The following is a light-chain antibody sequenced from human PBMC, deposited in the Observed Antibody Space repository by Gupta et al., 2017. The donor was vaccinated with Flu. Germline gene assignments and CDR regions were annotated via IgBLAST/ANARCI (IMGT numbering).Light chain of an antibody. CDR2: DAS. CDR3: QQANKFPFT. J-gene: IGKJ3*01. V-gene: IGKV1-12*02. CDR1: EGISTW. Sequence: EIQMTEAPSVVSASVGDRVTITCRASEGISTWLAWYQQRPGKAPKLLIYDASTLETGVPSRFSGSGAGTDFTLTINSLQPEDFATYYCQQANKFPFTFGHGTKVDFK.